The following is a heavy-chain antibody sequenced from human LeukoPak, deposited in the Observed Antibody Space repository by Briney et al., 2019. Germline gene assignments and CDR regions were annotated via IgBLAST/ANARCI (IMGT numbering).Heavy chain of an antibody. J-gene: IGHJ4*02. CDR2: MNPNSGNT. CDR3: ARDLFYGVDSFDY. V-gene: IGHV1-8*01. CDR1: GYTFTSYD. Sequence: ASVKVSCKASGYTFTSYDINWVRQATGQGLEWMGWMNPNSGNTGYAQKFQGRVTMTRNTSISTAYMELSRLRSDDTAVYYCARDLFYGVDSFDYWGQGTLVTVSS. D-gene: IGHD4-17*01.